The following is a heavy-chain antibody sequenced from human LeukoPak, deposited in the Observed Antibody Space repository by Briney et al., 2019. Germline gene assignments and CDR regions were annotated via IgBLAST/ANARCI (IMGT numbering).Heavy chain of an antibody. CDR3: ARQRRDRTGGYGDLLYGMDV. Sequence: SETLSLTCTVSGGSISSYYWSWIRQPPGKGLEWIGYIYYSGSTNYNPSLKSRVTISVDTSKNQFSLKLSSVTAADTAVYYCARQRRDRTGGYGDLLYGMDVWGQGTTVTVSS. CDR2: IYYSGST. CDR1: GGSISSYY. D-gene: IGHD4-17*01. J-gene: IGHJ6*02. V-gene: IGHV4-59*08.